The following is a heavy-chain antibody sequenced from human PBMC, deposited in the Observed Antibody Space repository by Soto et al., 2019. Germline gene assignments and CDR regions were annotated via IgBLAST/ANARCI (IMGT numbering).Heavy chain of an antibody. CDR2: IYPGDSDT. CDR3: ARLSRGCNYTRCYFADS. CDR1: GYSFTSYW. J-gene: IGHJ4*02. V-gene: IGHV5-51*01. Sequence: GESLKISCKGSGYSFTSYWIGWVRQMPGKGLEWMGIIYPGDSDTRYSPSFQGQVTISADKAISTAYLQWSSLKASDTAVYYCARLSRGCNYTRCYFADSWGQGTQVTVSS. D-gene: IGHD2-2*01.